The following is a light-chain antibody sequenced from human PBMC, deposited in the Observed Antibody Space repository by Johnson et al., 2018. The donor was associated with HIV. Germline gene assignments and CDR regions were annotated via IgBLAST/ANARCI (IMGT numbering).Light chain of an antibody. CDR2: ENN. CDR1: NSNIGNNY. J-gene: IGLJ1*01. CDR3: GTWDSSLSRYV. V-gene: IGLV1-51*02. Sequence: QSVLTQPPSVSAAPGQKVTISCSGSNSNIGNNYVSWYQHLPGTTPKLLIYENNKRPSGIPDRFSGSKSGTSATLGITGLQTGDEADYYCGTWDSSLSRYVFDTGTKVTVL.